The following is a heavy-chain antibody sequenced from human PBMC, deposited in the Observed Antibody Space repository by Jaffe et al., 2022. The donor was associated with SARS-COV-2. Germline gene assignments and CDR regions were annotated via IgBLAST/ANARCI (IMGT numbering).Heavy chain of an antibody. Sequence: EVQLVESGEGLVQPGGSLRLSCAASGFTFSTYAMHWVRQAPGKGLEYVSAISSNGGSTYYADSVKGRFTISRDNSKNTLYLQMGSLRAEDMAVYYCARGGPRGSYYYNYMDVWGKGTTVTVSS. CDR1: GFTFSTYA. V-gene: IGHV3-64*02. J-gene: IGHJ6*03. D-gene: IGHD5-12*01. CDR3: ARGGPRGSYYYNYMDV. CDR2: ISSNGGST.